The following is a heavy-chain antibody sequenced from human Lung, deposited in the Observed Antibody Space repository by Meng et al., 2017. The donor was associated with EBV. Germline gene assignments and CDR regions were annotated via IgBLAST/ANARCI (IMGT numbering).Heavy chain of an antibody. CDR3: AQGPWSLWATMTTGYFAF. J-gene: IGHJ4*02. CDR2: ISYDGSNK. CDR1: GFTVSSYA. V-gene: IGHV3-30-3*02. Sequence: QLQLVESGGGVVQRGRSLRLSWSSSGFTVSSYAMHGVRQAPGKGLEWVAVISYDGSNKYYADSVKGRFTISRDNSKNTLYLQMNSLRPEDTAVYYCAQGPWSLWATMTTGYFAFWGQGTLVTVSS. D-gene: IGHD4-17*01.